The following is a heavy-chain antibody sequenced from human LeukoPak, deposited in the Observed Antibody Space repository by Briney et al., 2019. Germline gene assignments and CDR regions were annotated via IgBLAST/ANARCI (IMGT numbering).Heavy chain of an antibody. CDR2: ISPSAGST. Sequence: ASVKVSCKASGYTFTGYYMHWVRQAPGQGLEWMGIISPSAGSTSYAQKFQGRFTMTRDTSTSTVYMELSSLRSEDTAVYYCARVRTAGQADYWGQGTLVTVSS. CDR3: ARVRTAGQADY. V-gene: IGHV1-46*01. D-gene: IGHD6-19*01. CDR1: GYTFTGYY. J-gene: IGHJ4*02.